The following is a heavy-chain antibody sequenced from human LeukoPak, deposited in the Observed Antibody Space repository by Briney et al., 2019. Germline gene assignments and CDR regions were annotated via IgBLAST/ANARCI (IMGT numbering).Heavy chain of an antibody. CDR2: INHSGST. J-gene: IGHJ4*01. CDR3: ARGLEYDILTGTEGYYFDY. Sequence: PSETLSLTCAVYGGSFSGYYWSWIRQPPGKGLEWIGEINHSGSTNYNPSLKSRVTISVDTSKNQFSLKLSSVTAADTAVYYCARGLEYDILTGTEGYYFDYWGQEPWSPSPQ. V-gene: IGHV4-34*01. D-gene: IGHD3-9*01. CDR1: GGSFSGYY.